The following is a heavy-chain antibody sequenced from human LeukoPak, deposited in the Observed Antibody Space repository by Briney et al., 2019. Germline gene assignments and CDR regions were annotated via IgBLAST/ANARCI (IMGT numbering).Heavy chain of an antibody. CDR1: GGSISSSSYY. Sequence: SETLSLTCTVSGGSISSSSYYWGWIRQPPGKGLEWIGSIYYSGSTYYNPSLKSRVTISVDTSKNQFSLKLSSVTAADTAVYYCARIPVAGTWSYYYYGMDVWGQGTTVTVSS. D-gene: IGHD6-19*01. CDR3: ARIPVAGTWSYYYYGMDV. V-gene: IGHV4-39*01. CDR2: IYYSGST. J-gene: IGHJ6*02.